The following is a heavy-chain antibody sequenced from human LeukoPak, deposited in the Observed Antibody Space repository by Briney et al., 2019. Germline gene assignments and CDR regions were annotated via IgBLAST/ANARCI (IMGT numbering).Heavy chain of an antibody. CDR1: GFTFSSYW. V-gene: IGHV3-7*05. CDR3: ARPPGYCSGGSCFPSDY. D-gene: IGHD2-15*01. Sequence: PGGSLRLSCAGSGFTFSSYWMSWVRQAPGKGLEWVANIKQDGNEKYYVDSVKGRFTISRDNAKNSVYLEMKSLRAEDTAVYYCARPPGYCSGGSCFPSDYWGQGILVTVSS. J-gene: IGHJ4*02. CDR2: IKQDGNEK.